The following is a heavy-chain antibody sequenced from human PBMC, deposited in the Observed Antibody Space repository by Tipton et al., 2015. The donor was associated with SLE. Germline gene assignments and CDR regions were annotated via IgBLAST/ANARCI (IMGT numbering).Heavy chain of an antibody. J-gene: IGHJ3*02. V-gene: IGHV3-33*01. Sequence: SLRLSCAASGFTFSSYGMHWVRQAPGKGLEWVAVIWYDGSNKYYADSVKGRFTISRDNSKNTLYLQMNSLRAEDTAVYYCARVPNGSGAFDIWGQGTMVTVSS. CDR2: IWYDGSNK. CDR3: ARVPNGSGAFDI. CDR1: GFTFSSYG. D-gene: IGHD3-10*01.